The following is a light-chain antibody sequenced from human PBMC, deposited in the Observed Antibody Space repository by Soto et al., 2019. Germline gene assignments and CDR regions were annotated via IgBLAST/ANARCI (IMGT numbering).Light chain of an antibody. CDR1: QSVSSN. Sequence: EIVMTQSPATLSVSPGERATLSCRASQSVSSNLAWYQQKPGQAPRLLIYGASSRATGIPVRFSGSGSGTEFTLTISSLQSEDFAVYYCQQYNNWPFITFGQGTRLAIK. CDR3: QQYNNWPFIT. V-gene: IGKV3-15*01. J-gene: IGKJ5*01. CDR2: GAS.